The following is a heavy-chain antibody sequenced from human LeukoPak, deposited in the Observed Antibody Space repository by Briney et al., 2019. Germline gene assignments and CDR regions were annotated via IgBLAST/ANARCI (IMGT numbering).Heavy chain of an antibody. CDR3: ARVDGGSYHRTFDI. Sequence: SETLSLTCAVYGGSFSGYYWSWIRQPPGKGLEWIGEINHSGSTNYNPSLKSRVTISVDTSKNQFSLKLSSVTAADTAVYYCARVDGGSYHRTFDIWGQGTMVTVSS. CDR2: INHSGST. D-gene: IGHD1-26*01. J-gene: IGHJ3*02. CDR1: GGSFSGYY. V-gene: IGHV4-34*01.